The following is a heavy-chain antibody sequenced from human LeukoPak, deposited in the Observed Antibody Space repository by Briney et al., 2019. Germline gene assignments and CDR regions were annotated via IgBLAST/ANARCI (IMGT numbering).Heavy chain of an antibody. Sequence: SETLSLTCTVSGGSISSYYWSWIRQPPGKGLEWIGYIYYSGSTNYNPSLKSRVTISVDTSKNQFSLKLSSVTAADTAVYYCARAKLRDDSSGYLRYWGQGTLVTVSS. V-gene: IGHV4-59*01. CDR2: IYYSGST. J-gene: IGHJ4*02. D-gene: IGHD3-22*01. CDR1: GGSISSYY. CDR3: ARAKLRDDSSGYLRY.